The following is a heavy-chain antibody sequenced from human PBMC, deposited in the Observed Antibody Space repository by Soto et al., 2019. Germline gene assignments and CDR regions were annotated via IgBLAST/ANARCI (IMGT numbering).Heavy chain of an antibody. J-gene: IGHJ4*02. CDR1: GGSFSGYY. CDR2: ISHSGST. CDR3: ARIRDYVWGSYRYTGTRTSYFDY. V-gene: IGHV4-34*01. D-gene: IGHD3-16*02. Sequence: PSETLSLTCAVYGGSFSGYYWSWIRQPPGKGLEWIGEISHSGSTNYNPSLKSRVTISVDTSKNQFSLKLSSVTAADTAVYYCARIRDYVWGSYRYTGTRTSYFDYWGQGTLVTVSS.